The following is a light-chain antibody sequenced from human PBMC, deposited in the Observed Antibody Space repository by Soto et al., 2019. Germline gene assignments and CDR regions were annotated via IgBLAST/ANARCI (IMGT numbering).Light chain of an antibody. Sequence: QSVLTQPASVSGSPGQSITISCTGTSSDVGGYNYVSWYQQHPGKAPKLMIYDVSVRPSGVSNRFSGSKSGNTASLTISGLQAEDEADYYCSSYTSSSTLYVFGLGT. J-gene: IGLJ1*01. CDR3: SSYTSSSTLYV. V-gene: IGLV2-14*01. CDR2: DVS. CDR1: SSDVGGYNY.